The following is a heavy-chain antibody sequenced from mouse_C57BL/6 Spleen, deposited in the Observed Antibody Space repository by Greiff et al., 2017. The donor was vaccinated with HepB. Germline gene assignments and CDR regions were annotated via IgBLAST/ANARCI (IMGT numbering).Heavy chain of an antibody. D-gene: IGHD2-4*01. CDR1: GYSITSGYD. J-gene: IGHJ1*03. Sequence: EVQLVESGPGMVKPSQSLSLTCTVTGYSITSGYDWHWIRHFPGNKLEWMGYISYSGSTNYNPSLKSRISITHDTSKNHFFLKLNSVTTEDTATYYCARGDYGGWYFDVWGTGTTVTVSS. CDR2: ISYSGST. CDR3: ARGDYGGWYFDV. V-gene: IGHV3-1*01.